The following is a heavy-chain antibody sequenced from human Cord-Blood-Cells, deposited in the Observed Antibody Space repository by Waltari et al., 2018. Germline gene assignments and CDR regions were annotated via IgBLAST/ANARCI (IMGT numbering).Heavy chain of an antibody. CDR3: ARVAGYYFDY. CDR1: GGSISSSVFY. J-gene: IGHJ4*02. CDR2: IYYSGST. Sequence: QLQLQESGSGLVKPSATLSLTCTVSGGSISSSVFYWGWIRQPPGKGLEWIGSIYYSGSTYYTPYLKSRVTISVDTSKNQFPLKLSSVTAADTAVYYCARVAGYYFDYWGQGTLVTVSS. V-gene: IGHV4-39*01. D-gene: IGHD6-19*01.